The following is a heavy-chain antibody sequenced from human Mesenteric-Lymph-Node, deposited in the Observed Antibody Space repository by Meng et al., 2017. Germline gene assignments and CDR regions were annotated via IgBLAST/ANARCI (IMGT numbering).Heavy chain of an antibody. CDR2: IYYSGIT. CDR3: ARSLLAISMVQGVMSKLQSHYDY. Sequence: GSLRLSCTVSGGSINSNSYYWGWIRQPPGKGLEWIGSIYYSGITYYNPSLKSRVTMSVDTSKNQFSLRLSYVTAADTAVYYCARSLLAISMVQGVMSKLQSHYDYWGQGTLVTVSS. D-gene: IGHD3-10*01. J-gene: IGHJ4*02. CDR1: GGSINSNSYY. V-gene: IGHV4-39*07.